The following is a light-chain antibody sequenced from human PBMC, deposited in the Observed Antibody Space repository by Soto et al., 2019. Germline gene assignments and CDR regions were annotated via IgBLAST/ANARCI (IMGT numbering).Light chain of an antibody. J-gene: IGLJ1*01. CDR1: ASTIGPNY. V-gene: IGLV1-47*01. Sequence: QSVLTQSPSASGTPGQRVTISCSGSASTIGPNYVYWYQQLPGTAPKLLIYRNSQRPSGVPDRFSGSKSGTSASLAISWLLSEDEADYYCAAWDDNLSGFYVFGDGTKLTVL. CDR2: RNS. CDR3: AAWDDNLSGFYV.